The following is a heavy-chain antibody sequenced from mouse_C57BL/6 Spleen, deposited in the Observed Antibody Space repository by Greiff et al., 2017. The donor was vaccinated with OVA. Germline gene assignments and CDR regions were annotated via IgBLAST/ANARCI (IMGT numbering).Heavy chain of an antibody. CDR2: ISDGGSYT. V-gene: IGHV5-4*01. D-gene: IGHD1-1*01. J-gene: IGHJ2*01. CDR3: ARDRPYYYGSSYGYLDY. Sequence: EVQLVDSGGGLVKPGGSLKLSCAASGFTFSSYAMSWVRQTPEKRLEWVATISDGGSYTYYPDNVKGRFTISRDNAKNNLYLQMSHLKSEDTAMYYCARDRPYYYGSSYGYLDYWGQGTTLTVSS. CDR1: GFTFSSYA.